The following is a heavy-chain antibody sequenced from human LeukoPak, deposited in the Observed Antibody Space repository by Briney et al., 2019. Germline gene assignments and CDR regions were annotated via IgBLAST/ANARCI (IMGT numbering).Heavy chain of an antibody. CDR3: ARDRALYCSSTSCSLGGWFDP. V-gene: IGHV4-34*01. J-gene: IGHJ5*02. D-gene: IGHD2-2*01. CDR2: INHSGST. CDR1: GGSFSGYY. Sequence: PSETLSLTCAVYGGSFSGYYWSWIRQPPGKGLEWIGEINHSGSTNYNPSLKGRVTMSVDTSKNQFSLKLSSVTAADTAVYYCARDRALYCSSTSCSLGGWFDPWGQGTLVTVSS.